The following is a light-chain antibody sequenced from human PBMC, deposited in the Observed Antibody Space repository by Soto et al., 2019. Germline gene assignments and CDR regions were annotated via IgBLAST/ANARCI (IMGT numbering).Light chain of an antibody. V-gene: IGKV3-15*01. CDR3: QQYGDWPLT. J-gene: IGKJ4*01. CDR1: QSVGNN. Sequence: EIVVTQSPATLSVSPGERATLSCRASQSVGNNFAWYQQKPGQAPRLLIFATSTRATGLPARFSGSGSGTEFTLTISSLPSEDFAVYYCQQYGDWPLTFGGGAKVEIE. CDR2: ATS.